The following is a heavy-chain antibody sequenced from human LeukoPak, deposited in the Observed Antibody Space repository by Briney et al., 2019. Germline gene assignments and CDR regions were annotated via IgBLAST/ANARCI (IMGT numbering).Heavy chain of an antibody. CDR2: IYYSGST. V-gene: IGHV4-59*08. CDR1: GGSITSYY. D-gene: IGHD6-19*01. J-gene: IGHJ4*02. CDR3: ASGKQWLAFDC. Sequence: PSETLSLTCTVSGGSITSYYWRWIRQPPGKGLEWIGYIYYSGSTNYNPSLKSRVTISVDTSKNQVSLKLSSVTAADTAVYYCASGKQWLAFDCWGQGTLVTVSS.